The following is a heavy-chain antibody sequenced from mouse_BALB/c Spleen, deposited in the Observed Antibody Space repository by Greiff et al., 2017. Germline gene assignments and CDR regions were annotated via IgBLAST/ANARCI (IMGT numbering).Heavy chain of an antibody. D-gene: IGHD1-1*01. CDR1: GFSLTSYG. Sequence: QVQLQQSGPSLVQPSQSLSITCTVSGFSLTSYGVHWVRQSPGKGLEWLGVIWRGGSTDYNAAFMSRLSITKDNSKSQVFFKMNSLQADDTAIYYCAKGTSYYYGSSPYAMDYWGQGTSVTVSS. V-gene: IGHV2-5-1*01. CDR3: AKGTSYYYGSSPYAMDY. CDR2: IWRGGST. J-gene: IGHJ4*01.